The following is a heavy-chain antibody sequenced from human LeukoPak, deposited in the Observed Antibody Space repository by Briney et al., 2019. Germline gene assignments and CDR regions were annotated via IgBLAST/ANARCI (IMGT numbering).Heavy chain of an antibody. J-gene: IGHJ5*02. CDR3: ARGRDGWGLTIFGVVRENWFDP. Sequence: GGSLRLSCAASGFTFSSYSMNWVRQAPGKGLEWVSSISSSSSYIYYADSVKGRFTISRDNAKNSLYLQMNSLRAEDTAVYYCARGRDGWGLTIFGVVRENWFDPRGQGTLVTVSS. CDR2: ISSSSSYI. CDR1: GFTFSSYS. V-gene: IGHV3-21*01. D-gene: IGHD3-3*01.